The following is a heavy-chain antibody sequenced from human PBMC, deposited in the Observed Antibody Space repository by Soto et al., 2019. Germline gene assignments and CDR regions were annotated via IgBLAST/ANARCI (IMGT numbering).Heavy chain of an antibody. V-gene: IGHV3-30-3*01. CDR2: ISYDGSNK. J-gene: IGHJ3*02. D-gene: IGHD1-26*01. CDR1: GFTFSSYA. Sequence: QVQLVESGGGVGQPGRSLRLSCAASGFTFSSYAMHWVRQAPGKGLEWVAVISYDGSNKYYADSVKGRFTISRDNSKNTLYLQMNSLRAEDTAVYYCPRPQWDHKTHDAFDIWGQGTMVTVSS. CDR3: PRPQWDHKTHDAFDI.